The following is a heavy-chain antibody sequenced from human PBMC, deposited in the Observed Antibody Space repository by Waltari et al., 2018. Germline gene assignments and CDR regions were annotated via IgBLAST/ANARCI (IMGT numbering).Heavy chain of an antibody. J-gene: IGHJ4*02. D-gene: IGHD4-17*01. V-gene: IGHV1-69*01. Sequence: WMGGIIPIFGTANYAQKFQGRVTITADESTSTASMELSSLRSEDTAVYYCARDLYGDTGGYWGQGTLVTVSS. CDR3: ARDLYGDTGGY. CDR2: IIPIFGTA.